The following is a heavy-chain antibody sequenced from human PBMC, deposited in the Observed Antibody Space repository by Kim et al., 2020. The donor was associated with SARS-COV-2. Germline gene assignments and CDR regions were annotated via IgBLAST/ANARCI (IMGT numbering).Heavy chain of an antibody. Sequence: ASVKVSCKASGYTFTSYAMHWVRQAPGQRLEWMGWINAGNGNTKYSQKFQGRVTITRDTSASTAYMELSSLRSEDTAVYYCAREVGKILTGYYMSPFDYWGQGTLVTVSS. CDR2: INAGNGNT. CDR3: AREVGKILTGYYMSPFDY. V-gene: IGHV1-3*01. CDR1: GYTFTSYA. D-gene: IGHD3-9*01. J-gene: IGHJ4*02.